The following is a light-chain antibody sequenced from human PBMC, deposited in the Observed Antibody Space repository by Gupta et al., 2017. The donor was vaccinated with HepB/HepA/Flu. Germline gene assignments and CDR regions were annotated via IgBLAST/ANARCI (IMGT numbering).Light chain of an antibody. CDR2: DNS. CDR3: QSYDSSLSVFV. J-gene: IGLJ1*01. CDR1: STNIGAGYD. Sequence: QSVLTQPPSVSGAPGQRVTISCTGGSTNIGAGYDVHWYQQLPGTAPKLLIYDNSNRPSGVPDRFSGSKSGTSASLAITGLQAEDDADYYCQSYDSSLSVFVFGTGTKVTVL. V-gene: IGLV1-40*01.